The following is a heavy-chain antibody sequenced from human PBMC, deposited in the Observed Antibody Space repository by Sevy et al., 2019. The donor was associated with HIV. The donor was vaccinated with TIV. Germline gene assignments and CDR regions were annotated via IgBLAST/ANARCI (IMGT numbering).Heavy chain of an antibody. CDR3: ARGSEYSYGEFDY. V-gene: IGHV3-74*01. J-gene: IGHJ4*02. CDR2: ISSDGSIT. CDR1: GFTFSNYW. Sequence: GGSLRLSCAASGFTFSNYWMHWVRQAPGKGLLWVSRISSDGSITNYADSVKGRFTISRDNPKNTLYLQMNSLRAEDTAVYYCARGSEYSYGEFDYWGQGTLVTVSS. D-gene: IGHD5-18*01.